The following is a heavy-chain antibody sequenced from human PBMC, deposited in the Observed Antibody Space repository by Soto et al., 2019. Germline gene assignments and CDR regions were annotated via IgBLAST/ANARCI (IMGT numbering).Heavy chain of an antibody. D-gene: IGHD3-3*01. J-gene: IGHJ4*02. CDR2: IYWDDDK. Sequence: ESGPTQVKPRQTLTLTCTFSGFSLTTSGVGVGWIRQSPGKAPEWLALIYWDDDKRYSPSLKSRLTITKDTSKNQMVLTIADLDHADTATYDCAHRVLRAVFGLVMTTAIYFDFWGQGTPVAVSS. CDR3: AHRVLRAVFGLVMTTAIYFDF. V-gene: IGHV2-5*02. CDR1: GFSLTTSGVG.